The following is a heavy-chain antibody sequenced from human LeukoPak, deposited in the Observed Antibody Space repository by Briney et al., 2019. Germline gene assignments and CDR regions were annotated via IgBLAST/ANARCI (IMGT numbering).Heavy chain of an antibody. CDR2: ISYDGSNK. J-gene: IGHJ3*02. V-gene: IGHV3-30-3*01. CDR3: ARDPKGGFSYGWGAFDI. CDR1: GFTFSSSA. Sequence: QPGGSLRLSCAASGFTFSSSAMHWVRQAPGKGLEWVVLISYDGSNKYCTDSVKGRFIISRDNSKNTLYVQMNSLRSEDTAVYYCARDPKGGFSYGWGAFDIWGQGTVVTVSS. D-gene: IGHD5-18*01.